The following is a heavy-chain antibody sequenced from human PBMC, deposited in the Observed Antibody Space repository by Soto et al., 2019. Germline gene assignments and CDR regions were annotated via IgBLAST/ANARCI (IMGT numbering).Heavy chain of an antibody. V-gene: IGHV3-30-3*01. D-gene: IGHD3-3*01. CDR3: AGRPYDFWGGYYDY. CDR1: GFTFSSYA. Sequence: QVQLVESGGGVVQPGRSLRLSCAASGFTFSSYAMHWVRQAPGKGLEWMAVISYDGSNKYYADSVKGRFNISRDNSKNTLYLQMNSLRAEDTAVYYCAGRPYDFWGGYYDYWGQGTLVTVSS. J-gene: IGHJ4*02. CDR2: ISYDGSNK.